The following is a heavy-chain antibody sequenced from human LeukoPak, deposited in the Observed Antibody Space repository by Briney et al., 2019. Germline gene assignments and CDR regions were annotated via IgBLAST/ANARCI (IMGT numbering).Heavy chain of an antibody. D-gene: IGHD3-22*01. J-gene: IGHJ4*02. CDR2: IYPGDSDT. CDR3: ARLDYYDSSGYYRADYFDY. V-gene: IGHV5-51*01. Sequence: GESLKISCKGSGYSFTSYWIGWVRQMPGKGLEWMGIIYPGDSDTRYSPSFQGQVTISADKSISTAYLLWSSLKASDTAMYYCARLDYYDSSGYYRADYFDYWGQGTLVTVSS. CDR1: GYSFTSYW.